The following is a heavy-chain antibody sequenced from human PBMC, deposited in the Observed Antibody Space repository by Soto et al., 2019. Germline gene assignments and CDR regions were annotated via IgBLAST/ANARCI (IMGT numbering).Heavy chain of an antibody. D-gene: IGHD4-17*01. J-gene: IGHJ4*02. V-gene: IGHV3-11*06. CDR1: GFIFNDYY. CDR2: ISGSSGSK. CDR3: ARYAAEVTTFFDQ. Sequence: GGSLRLSCAASGFIFNDYYMSWIRQAPGKGLEWLSNISGSSGSKKYADAGKGRFTISRDNAKKSLYLEMHSPRAEDTAMYYCARYAAEVTTFFDQWGQGTLVTVS.